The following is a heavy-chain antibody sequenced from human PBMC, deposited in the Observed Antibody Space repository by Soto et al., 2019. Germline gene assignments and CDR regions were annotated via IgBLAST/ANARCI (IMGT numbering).Heavy chain of an antibody. Sequence: EVQLLESGGALVQPGGSLRLSCAASGFTFSNHAMNWVRQAPGKGLEWVSTISDSGSTYYADSVKGRFTISRDNSKNTLYLQMNSLRAVATAVYYCARDPGGHYCTSTSCLYFFDHWGQGTLVIVSS. D-gene: IGHD2-2*01. CDR1: GFTFSNHA. CDR3: ARDPGGHYCTSTSCLYFFDH. J-gene: IGHJ4*02. V-gene: IGHV3-23*01. CDR2: ISDSGST.